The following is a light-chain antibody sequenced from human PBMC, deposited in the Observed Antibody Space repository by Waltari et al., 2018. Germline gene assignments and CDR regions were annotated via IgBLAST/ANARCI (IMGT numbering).Light chain of an antibody. CDR3: QSYDSSLSGSYV. J-gene: IGLJ1*01. CDR2: ANT. V-gene: IGLV1-40*01. Sequence: QSVLKQPPSVSGAPGQRVTISCTGTSSNLGAGYDVHWYQQLPGTAPKLLIFANTNRPSGVPGRFSGSKSGTSASLAITGLQSEDEADYYCQSYDSSLSGSYVFGTGTKVTVL. CDR1: SSNLGAGYD.